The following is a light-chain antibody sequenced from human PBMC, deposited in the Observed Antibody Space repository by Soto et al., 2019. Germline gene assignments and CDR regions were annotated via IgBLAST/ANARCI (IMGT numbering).Light chain of an antibody. Sequence: QSVLTQPPSVSGAPGQRVNISCTGSSSNIGADYDVHWYQQLPGTAPKLLIYGNSNRPSGVPDRVSGSKSGTSASLAITGLQAEDEADYYCQSYDSSLSAVVFGEGTKLTVL. CDR1: SSNIGADYD. J-gene: IGLJ3*02. CDR3: QSYDSSLSAVV. CDR2: GNS. V-gene: IGLV1-40*01.